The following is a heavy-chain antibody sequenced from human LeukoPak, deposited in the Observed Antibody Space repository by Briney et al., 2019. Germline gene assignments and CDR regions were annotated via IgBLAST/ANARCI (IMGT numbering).Heavy chain of an antibody. D-gene: IGHD6-13*01. CDR1: GYTFTGYY. CDR2: INPNRGGGT. V-gene: IGHV1-2*02. CDR3: ARDVAAAGTPPMD. J-gene: IGHJ4*02. Sequence: ASVKVSCKASGYTFTGYYIHWVRQAPGQGLEWMGWINPNRGGGTNYAQKFKGRVTMTRDTSISTAYMELNRLRSDDTAVYYCARDVAAAGTPPMDWGQGTLVTVSS.